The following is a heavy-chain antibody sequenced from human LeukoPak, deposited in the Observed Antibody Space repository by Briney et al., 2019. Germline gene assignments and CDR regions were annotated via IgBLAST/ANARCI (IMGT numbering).Heavy chain of an antibody. Sequence: SVKVSCKASGYSFTSYGISWVRQAPGHGLEWMGWISAYNVNTNFAQKLQRRVTMTTDTSTSTVYMELRSLISDDAAVYYCGRDRNWNPDYWGQGTLDTVSS. J-gene: IGHJ4*02. CDR3: GRDRNWNPDY. V-gene: IGHV1-18*01. CDR2: ISAYNVNT. CDR1: GYSFTSYG. D-gene: IGHD1-1*01.